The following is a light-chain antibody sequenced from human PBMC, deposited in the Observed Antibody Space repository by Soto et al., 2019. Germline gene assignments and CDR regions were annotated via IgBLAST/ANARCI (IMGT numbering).Light chain of an antibody. CDR1: QSISSW. CDR2: DAS. V-gene: IGKV1-5*01. Sequence: DIQMTQYPSTLSASVGDRVTITCLASQSISSWLSWYQQKPGKAPKLLIYDASSLESGVPSRFSGSGSGTEFTLTISSLQPDDFATYYCQQYNSYSGLTFGGRTRWIS. J-gene: IGKJ4*01. CDR3: QQYNSYSGLT.